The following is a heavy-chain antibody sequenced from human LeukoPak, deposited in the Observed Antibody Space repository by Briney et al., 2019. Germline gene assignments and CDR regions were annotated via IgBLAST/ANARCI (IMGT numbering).Heavy chain of an antibody. J-gene: IGHJ6*02. Sequence: PGGSLRLSCAASGFTFSSYAMHWVRQAPGKGLEWVAVISYDGSNKYYADSVKGRFTISRDNSKNTLYLQMNSLRAEDTAVYYCARDRHCSGGSCYYYYGMDVWGQGTTVTVSS. D-gene: IGHD2-15*01. CDR3: ARDRHCSGGSCYYYYGMDV. V-gene: IGHV3-30-3*01. CDR2: ISYDGSNK. CDR1: GFTFSSYA.